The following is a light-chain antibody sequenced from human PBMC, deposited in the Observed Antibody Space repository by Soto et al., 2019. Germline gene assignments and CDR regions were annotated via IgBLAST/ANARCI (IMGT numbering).Light chain of an antibody. Sequence: QSVLTRPASVSGSPGQSITISCTGTSSDVGSYNLVSWYQQHPGKAPKLMIYEGSKRPSGVSNRFSGSKSGNTASLTISGLQAEDEADYYCCSYAGREVFGTGTKVTVL. CDR1: SSDVGSYNL. CDR2: EGS. CDR3: CSYAGREV. J-gene: IGLJ1*01. V-gene: IGLV2-23*01.